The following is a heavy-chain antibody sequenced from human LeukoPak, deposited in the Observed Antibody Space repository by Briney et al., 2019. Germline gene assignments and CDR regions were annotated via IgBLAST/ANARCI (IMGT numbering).Heavy chain of an antibody. D-gene: IGHD3-22*01. V-gene: IGHV3-53*04. CDR1: GFTVSSNY. CDR3: ARVTYYYASSGYYGGGRGFDP. J-gene: IGHJ5*02. Sequence: PGGSLRLSCAASGFTVSSNYMSWVRQAPGKGLEWVSVIYSGGSRYDGKSVEGRFTISSHNSKNTPYHKMNSLRAKVTAVYYCARVTYYYASSGYYGGGRGFDPWGQGTLVTVSS. CDR2: IYSGGSR.